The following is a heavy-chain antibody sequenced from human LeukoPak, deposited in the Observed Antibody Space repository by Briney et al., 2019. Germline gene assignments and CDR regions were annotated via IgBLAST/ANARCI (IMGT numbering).Heavy chain of an antibody. Sequence: PSETLSLTCTVSGGSISSYYRSWIRQPPGKGLEWIGYIYYSGSTNYNPSLKSRVTISVDMSKNQFSLKLSSVTAADTAVYYCAREAEAKYSNYVDYWGQGTLVTVSS. CDR2: IYYSGST. V-gene: IGHV4-59*01. CDR3: AREAEAKYSNYVDY. CDR1: GGSISSYY. J-gene: IGHJ4*02. D-gene: IGHD4-11*01.